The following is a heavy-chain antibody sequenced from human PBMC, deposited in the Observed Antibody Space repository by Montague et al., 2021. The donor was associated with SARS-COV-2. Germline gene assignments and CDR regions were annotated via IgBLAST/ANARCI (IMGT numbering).Heavy chain of an antibody. CDR3: AKVGDILTGYSLINLDA. J-gene: IGHJ5*02. Sequence: SLRLSCAASGFTFSNSPMSWVRQAPGKGLEWVSVIHRAGRGTYYADSVQGRFTISRDNLKNTVYLQMNSLRDVDTALYYCAKVGDILTGYSLINLDAWGQGTLVVVSS. CDR2: IHRAGRGT. V-gene: IGHV3-23*03. CDR1: GFTFSNSP. D-gene: IGHD3-9*01.